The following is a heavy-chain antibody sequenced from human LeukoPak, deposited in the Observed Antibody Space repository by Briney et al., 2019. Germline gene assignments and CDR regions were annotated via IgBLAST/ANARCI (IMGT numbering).Heavy chain of an antibody. CDR3: ARSITMIVVGYAFDI. CDR2: IRYDGSNK. V-gene: IGHV3-33*08. CDR1: GFTFSSYG. J-gene: IGHJ3*02. Sequence: PGGSLRLSCAASGFTFSSYGMHWVRQAPGKGLEWVAFIRYDGSNKYYADSVKGRFTISRDNAKNSLYLQMNSLRAEDTAVYYCARSITMIVVGYAFDIWGQGTMVTVSS. D-gene: IGHD3-22*01.